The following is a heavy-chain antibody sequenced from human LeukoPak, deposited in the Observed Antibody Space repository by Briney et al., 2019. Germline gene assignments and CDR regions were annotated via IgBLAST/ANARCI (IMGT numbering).Heavy chain of an antibody. V-gene: IGHV1-18*01. CDR1: GYTFTSYG. J-gene: IGHJ4*02. CDR2: ISAYNGNT. D-gene: IGHD6-13*01. Sequence: GESLKISCKASGYTFTSYGISWVRQAPGQGLEWMGWISAYNGNTNYAQKLQGRVTMTTDTSTSTAYMELRSLRSDDTAVYYCARDIITAAAARAGFAYWGQGTLVTVSS. CDR3: ARDIITAAAARAGFAY.